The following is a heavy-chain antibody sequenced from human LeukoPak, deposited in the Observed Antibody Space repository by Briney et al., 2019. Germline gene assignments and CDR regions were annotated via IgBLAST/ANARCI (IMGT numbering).Heavy chain of an antibody. CDR2: IYHSGST. D-gene: IGHD1-26*01. CDR3: ARNANRGSTFDY. J-gene: IGHJ4*02. Sequence: PSETLSLTCVVSGYSISSGYYWGWIRQPPGKGLEGSGSIYHSGSTYYNPSLKSRVTISVETSKNQFSLKLSSVTAADTAVYYCARNANRGSTFDYWGQGTLVTVSS. V-gene: IGHV4-38-2*01. CDR1: GYSISSGYY.